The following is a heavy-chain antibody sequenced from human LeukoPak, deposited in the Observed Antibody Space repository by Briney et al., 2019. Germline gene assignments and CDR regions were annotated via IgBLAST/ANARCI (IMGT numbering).Heavy chain of an antibody. Sequence: SEALSLTCAVYGGSISSYYWNWIRQPPGKGLEWIGYIYYSGSTNYNPSLKSRVTISVDTSKNQFSLKLSSVTAADTAVYYCARGADSSGYYSIFYFDYWGQGTLVTVSS. CDR1: GGSISSYY. CDR2: IYYSGST. D-gene: IGHD3-22*01. V-gene: IGHV4-59*01. CDR3: ARGADSSGYYSIFYFDY. J-gene: IGHJ4*02.